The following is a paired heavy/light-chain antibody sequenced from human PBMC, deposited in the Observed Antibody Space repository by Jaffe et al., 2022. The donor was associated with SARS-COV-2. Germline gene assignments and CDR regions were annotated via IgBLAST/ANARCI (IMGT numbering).Heavy chain of an antibody. CDR2: IYNTGNT. D-gene: IGHD3-10*01. V-gene: IGHV4-59*01. Sequence: QVQLQESGPGLVQPSETLSLTCTVSGTSITNYYWNWIRQPPGKGLEWIGYIYNTGNTNYNPSLKSRVTISVDTSKNQFSLYLTSVSAADTAVYYCARMVRGVDKYYAMDVWGQGTTVTVSS. J-gene: IGHJ6*02. CDR1: GTSITNYY. CDR3: ARMVRGVDKYYAMDV.
Light chain of an antibody. J-gene: IGKJ1*01. CDR3: HQYGSSPWT. CDR2: GAS. Sequence: EIVLTQSPGTLSLSPGERATLSCRASQSVSSSYLAWYQQRPGQAPRLLIYGASSRATGIPDRFSGSGSGTDFTLTISRLEPEDFAVYYCHQYGSSPWTFGRGTKVEIK. CDR1: QSVSSSY. V-gene: IGKV3-20*01.